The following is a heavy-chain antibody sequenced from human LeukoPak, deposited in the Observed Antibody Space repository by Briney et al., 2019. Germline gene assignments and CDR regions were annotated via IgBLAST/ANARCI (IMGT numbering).Heavy chain of an antibody. CDR3: AREGDWWGYCSSTSCAFDY. Sequence: GASVKVSCKASGYTFTSYGISWVRQAPGQGLEWMGWISAYNGNTNYAQKLQGRVTMTTDTSTSTAYMELRSLRSDDTAVYYCAREGDWWGYCSSTSCAFDYWGQGTLVTVSS. D-gene: IGHD2-2*01. V-gene: IGHV1-18*01. J-gene: IGHJ4*02. CDR2: ISAYNGNT. CDR1: GYTFTSYG.